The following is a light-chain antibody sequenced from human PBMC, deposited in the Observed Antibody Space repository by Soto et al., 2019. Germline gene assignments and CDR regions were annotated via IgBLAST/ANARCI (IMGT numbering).Light chain of an antibody. CDR3: LQYGSSSWT. CDR2: GAS. V-gene: IGKV3-15*01. J-gene: IGKJ1*01. Sequence: DMVMTQSPATLSVSPGERATLSCRASQIVSSSLAWYQQKPGRSPRLLIYGASTRAIGIPARFSGSGSGTEFTLTISSLQSEDFAVYYCLQYGSSSWTFGQGTKVDIK. CDR1: QIVSSS.